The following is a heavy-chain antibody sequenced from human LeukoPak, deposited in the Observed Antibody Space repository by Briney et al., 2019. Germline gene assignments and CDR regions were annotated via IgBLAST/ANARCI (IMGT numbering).Heavy chain of an antibody. Sequence: SGTLSLTCAVSGGSISSSNWWSWVRQPPGKGLEWIGEIYHSGSTNYNPSLKSRVTISVDKSKNQFSLNLSSVTAADTAVYYCARHFRGTTSTWYTHWFDPWGQGTLVTVSS. CDR1: GGSISSSNW. J-gene: IGHJ5*02. CDR2: IYHSGST. CDR3: ARHFRGTTSTWYTHWFDP. D-gene: IGHD6-13*01. V-gene: IGHV4-4*02.